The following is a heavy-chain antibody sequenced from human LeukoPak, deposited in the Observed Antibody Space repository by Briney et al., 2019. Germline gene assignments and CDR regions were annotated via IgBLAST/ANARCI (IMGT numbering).Heavy chain of an antibody. D-gene: IGHD1-7*01. V-gene: IGHV3-30*01. Sequence: GRSLRLSCAASGFTSSSYAMRWVRQAPGKGLEWVAVISYDGSNKYYADSVKGRFTISRDNSKNTLYLQMNSLRAEDTAVYYCARDNWNYYFDYWGQGTLVTVSS. CDR3: ARDNWNYYFDY. J-gene: IGHJ4*02. CDR1: GFTSSSYA. CDR2: ISYDGSNK.